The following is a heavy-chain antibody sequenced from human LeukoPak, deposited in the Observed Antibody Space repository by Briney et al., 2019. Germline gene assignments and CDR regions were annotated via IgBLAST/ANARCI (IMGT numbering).Heavy chain of an antibody. Sequence: GGSLRLSCAASGFTFSSYGMSWVRQAPGKGLEWVSAISGNGGSTYYADSVKGRFTISRDNAKNSLYLQMNSLRAEDTAVYYCARDTVAAFHYFDYWGQGTLVTVSS. CDR2: ISGNGGST. CDR3: ARDTVAAFHYFDY. CDR1: GFTFSSYG. V-gene: IGHV3-23*01. D-gene: IGHD6-19*01. J-gene: IGHJ4*02.